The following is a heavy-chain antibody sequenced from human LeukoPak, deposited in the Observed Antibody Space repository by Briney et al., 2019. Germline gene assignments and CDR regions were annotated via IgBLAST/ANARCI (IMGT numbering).Heavy chain of an antibody. CDR2: IKNKIGGGTT. CDR3: AAFNSRDAFKF. V-gene: IGHV3-15*01. Sequence: PGGSLRLSCVGSGFTFSNDWMSWFRQAPGKGLEWVGRIKNKIGGGTTDYAAPVKGRFSISREDSKDTLYLQMNSLKTEDTAVYYCAAFNSRDAFKFWGQGTMVTVSS. J-gene: IGHJ3*01. CDR1: GFTFSNDW. D-gene: IGHD2-21*01.